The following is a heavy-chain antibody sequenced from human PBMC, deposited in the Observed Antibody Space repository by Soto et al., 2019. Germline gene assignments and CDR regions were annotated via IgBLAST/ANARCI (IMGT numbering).Heavy chain of an antibody. Sequence: ASVKVSCKASGYIFNKYGFNWVRQAPGQGLEWMGRISAFNGYTNFAQKFQGRVTLTTDTSTNTAYMELSSLRSDDAAIYYCARGRGVVIPAGTPDAFDVWGQGTMVTVSS. CDR3: ARGRGVVIPAGTPDAFDV. V-gene: IGHV1-18*01. CDR2: ISAFNGYT. D-gene: IGHD2-21*01. CDR1: GYIFNKYG. J-gene: IGHJ3*01.